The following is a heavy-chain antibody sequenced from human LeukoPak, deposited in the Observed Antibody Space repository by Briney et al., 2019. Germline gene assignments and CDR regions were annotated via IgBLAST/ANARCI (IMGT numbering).Heavy chain of an antibody. CDR2: ISAYNGNT. V-gene: IGHV1-18*01. CDR1: GYTFTSYG. Sequence: ASVTVSYKASGYTFTSYGISWVRQAPGQGLEWMGWISAYNGNTNYTQKLQGRVTMTTDTSTSTAYMELRSLRSDDTAVYYCTRETSSRYFDYWGQGTLVTVSS. J-gene: IGHJ4*02. CDR3: TRETSSRYFDY.